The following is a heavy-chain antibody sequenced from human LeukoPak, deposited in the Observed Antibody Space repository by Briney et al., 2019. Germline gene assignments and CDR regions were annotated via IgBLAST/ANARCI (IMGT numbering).Heavy chain of an antibody. CDR1: GFILSNYW. J-gene: IGHJ3*02. D-gene: IGHD3-16*02. V-gene: IGHV3-74*01. CDR3: ALNGREVPSGAFDI. CDR2: ISPDGSQT. Sequence: GGSLRVSCAASGFILSNYWMHWVRQAPGKGLMWVSQISPDGSQTFYADSVKGRFTISRDNAKNTLFLQMNSLRAEDTAVYYCALNGREVPSGAFDIWGQGTMVTVSS.